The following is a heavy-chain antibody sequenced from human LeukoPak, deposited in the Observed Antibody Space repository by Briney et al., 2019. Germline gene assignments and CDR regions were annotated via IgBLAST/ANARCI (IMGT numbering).Heavy chain of an antibody. CDR3: AKGGSARVFDY. Sequence: GGSLRLSCTASGFTFGDYAMSWFRQAPGKGLEWVSAISGSGGSTYYADSVKGRFTISRDNSKYTLYLQMNSLRAEDTAVYYCAKGGSARVFDYWGQGTLVTVSS. V-gene: IGHV3-23*01. CDR2: ISGSGGST. CDR1: GFTFGDYA. D-gene: IGHD6-25*01. J-gene: IGHJ4*02.